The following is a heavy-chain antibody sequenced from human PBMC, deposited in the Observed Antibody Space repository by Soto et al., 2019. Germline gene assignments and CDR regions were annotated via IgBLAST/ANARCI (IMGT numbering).Heavy chain of an antibody. CDR2: INTRGNII. CDR3: ARDIDYYDSSGYQDY. J-gene: IGHJ4*02. V-gene: IGHV3-48*03. CDR1: GFIFSRYE. Sequence: EVQLVESGGGLVQHGGSLRLSCAASGFIFSRYEMNWVRQSPGKGLEWVSYINTRGNIIHYADSVKGRFTISRDNAENSLYLQMNSLRAEDTAVYYCARDIDYYDSSGYQDYWGQGSLVTVSS. D-gene: IGHD3-22*01.